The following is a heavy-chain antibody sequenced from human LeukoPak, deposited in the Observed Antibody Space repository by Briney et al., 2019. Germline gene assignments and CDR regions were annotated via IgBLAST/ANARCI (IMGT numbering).Heavy chain of an antibody. J-gene: IGHJ4*02. CDR2: ISSNGGST. CDR1: GFTFSSYA. CDR3: VRVIAAAGTPLDY. V-gene: IGHV3-64D*09. Sequence: GGSLRLSCSASGFTFSSYAMHWVRQAPGKGLEYVSAISSNGGSTYYADSVKGRFTISRDNSKNTLYLQMSSLRAEDTAVYYCVRVIAAAGTPLDYWGQGTLVTVSS. D-gene: IGHD6-13*01.